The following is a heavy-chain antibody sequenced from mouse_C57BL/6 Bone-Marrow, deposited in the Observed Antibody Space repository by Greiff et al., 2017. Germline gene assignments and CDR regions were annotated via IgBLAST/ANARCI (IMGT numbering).Heavy chain of an antibody. CDR1: GFTFSDSY. Sequence: EVHLVESEGGLVQPGSSMKLSCTASGFTFSDSYMAWVRQVPEKGLEWVANINYDDSSTKYLASLQSRFIISRDTANTILYLQMSSLKSEDTATYYGARDECWYYLDYWGQGTTLTVSS. CDR3: ARDECWYYLDY. V-gene: IGHV5-16*01. D-gene: IGHD6-1*01. J-gene: IGHJ2*01. CDR2: INYDDSST.